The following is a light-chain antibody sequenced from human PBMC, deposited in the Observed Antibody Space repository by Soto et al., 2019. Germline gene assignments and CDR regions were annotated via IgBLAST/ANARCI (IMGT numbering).Light chain of an antibody. CDR1: QSISSW. CDR3: QQYNSYWT. J-gene: IGKJ1*01. CDR2: KAS. Sequence: DIQMTQCPSTLSASVGDRVTITCRASQSISSWLAWYQQKPGKAPKLLIYKASSLESGVPSRFSGSGSGTEFTLTISSLQPDDFATYYCQQYNSYWTFGQGTKVEI. V-gene: IGKV1-5*03.